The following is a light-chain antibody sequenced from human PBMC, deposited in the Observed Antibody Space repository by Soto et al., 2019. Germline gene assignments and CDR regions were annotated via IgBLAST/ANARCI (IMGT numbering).Light chain of an antibody. CDR1: SSDVGGYNY. CDR2: DVS. V-gene: IGLV2-14*01. CDR3: SSYTSSSTPEV. J-gene: IGLJ2*01. Sequence: QSALTQPASVSGSPGQSITISCTGTSSDVGGYNYVSWYQQHPGKAPKLMIYDVSNRPSGVSNRFSGSKSGNTASLTISGLQAEDEADYYCSSYTSSSTPEVFGGGTKLTV.